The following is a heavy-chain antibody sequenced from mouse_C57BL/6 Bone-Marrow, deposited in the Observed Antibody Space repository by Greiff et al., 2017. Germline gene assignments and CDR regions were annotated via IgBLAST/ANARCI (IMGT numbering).Heavy chain of an antibody. V-gene: IGHV1-15*01. J-gene: IGHJ1*03. CDR1: GYTFTDYE. Sequence: QVQLQQSGAELVRPGASVTLSCKASGYTFTDYEMHWVKQTPVHGLEWIGAIDPETGGTAYNQKFKGKAILTADKSSSTAYMELRSLTSEDSAVYYCTRRYEITARYFDVWGTGTTVTVSS. CDR3: TRRYEITARYFDV. D-gene: IGHD2-4*01. CDR2: IDPETGGT.